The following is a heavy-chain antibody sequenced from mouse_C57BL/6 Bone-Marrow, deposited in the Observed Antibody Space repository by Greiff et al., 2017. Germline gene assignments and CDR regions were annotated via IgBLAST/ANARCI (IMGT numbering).Heavy chain of an antibody. CDR1: VYSITSGYY. CDR2: ISYDGSN. V-gene: IGHV3-6*01. Sequence: EVQLQESGPGLVKPSQSLSLTCSVTVYSITSGYYWNWIRQFPGNKLAWMGYISYDGSNNYNPSLKNRISITRDTSKNQFFLKLNSVTTEDTATYYCAGELWDYDDPVDYWGQGTTLTVSS. J-gene: IGHJ2*01. CDR3: AGELWDYDDPVDY. D-gene: IGHD2-4*01.